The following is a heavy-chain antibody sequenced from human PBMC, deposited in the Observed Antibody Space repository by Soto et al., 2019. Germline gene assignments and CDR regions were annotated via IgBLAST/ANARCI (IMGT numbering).Heavy chain of an antibody. J-gene: IGHJ4*02. CDR3: ATIVDQSPSSSAY. CDR1: GGALSTYA. V-gene: IGHV1-69*01. D-gene: IGHD6-6*01. Sequence: QVLLVQSGAEVKKTGSSVKVSCKTSGGALSTYAVSWVRQAPGPGLEWMGGIIPIFGAPTYAQKFQGRVTITADESTSTAYLELNSLISEDKAVYYCATIVDQSPSSSAYWGQGTLVTV. CDR2: IIPIFGAP.